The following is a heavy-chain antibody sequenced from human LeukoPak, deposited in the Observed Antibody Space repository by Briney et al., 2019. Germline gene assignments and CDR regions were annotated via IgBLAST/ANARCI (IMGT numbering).Heavy chain of an antibody. CDR1: GYTFTSYY. V-gene: IGHV1-46*01. Sequence: ASVKVSCKASGYTFTSYYMHWVRQAPGQGLEWMGIINPSGGSTSYAQKFQGRVTMTRNTSTSTVYMELSSLRSEDTAVYYCAGDYYDSSGYQNWFDPWGQGTLVTVSS. CDR3: AGDYYDSSGYQNWFDP. D-gene: IGHD3-22*01. J-gene: IGHJ5*02. CDR2: INPSGGST.